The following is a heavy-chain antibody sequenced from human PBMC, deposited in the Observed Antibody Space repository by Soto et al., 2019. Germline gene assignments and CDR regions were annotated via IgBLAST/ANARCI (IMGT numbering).Heavy chain of an antibody. CDR3: ARLGLLYNWNYGAFAP. D-gene: IGHD1-7*01. CDR1: GGSISSSSYY. J-gene: IGHJ5*02. V-gene: IGHV4-39*01. CDR2: IYYSGST. Sequence: SETLSLTCTVCGGSISSSSYYWGWIRQPPGKGLEWIGSIYYSGSTYYNPSLKSRVTISVDTSKNQFSLKLSSVTAADTAVYYCARLGLLYNWNYGAFAPWGQGTLVTVSS.